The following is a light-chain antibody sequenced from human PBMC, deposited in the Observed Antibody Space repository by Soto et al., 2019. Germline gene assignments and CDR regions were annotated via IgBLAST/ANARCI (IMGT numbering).Light chain of an antibody. CDR1: QDIANF. CDR2: GAS. J-gene: IGKJ3*01. Sequence: IQLTQSPSSLSASVGDRVTISCRASQDIANFLAWYQQKPGKAPKLLIYGASTLQSGVPSRFSGSGSGTDFTLTISSLQPEEFATYYCQQLNSFPISFGPGTKVDIK. V-gene: IGKV1-9*01. CDR3: QQLNSFPIS.